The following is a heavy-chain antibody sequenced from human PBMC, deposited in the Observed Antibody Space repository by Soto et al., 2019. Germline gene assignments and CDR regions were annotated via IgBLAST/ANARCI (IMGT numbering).Heavy chain of an antibody. V-gene: IGHV1-3*01. Sequence: GESLKISCKGSGYSFTSYWIGWVRQAPGQRLEWMGWINAGNGNTKYSQKFQGRVTITRDTSASTAYMELSSLRSEDTAVYYCARDLGGWPDYWGQGTLVT. CDR3: ARDLGGWPDY. D-gene: IGHD2-15*01. J-gene: IGHJ4*02. CDR1: GYSFTSYW. CDR2: INAGNGNT.